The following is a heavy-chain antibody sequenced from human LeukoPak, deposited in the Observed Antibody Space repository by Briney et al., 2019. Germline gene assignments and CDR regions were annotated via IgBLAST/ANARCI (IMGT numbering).Heavy chain of an antibody. J-gene: IGHJ4*02. V-gene: IGHV4-30-4*01. CDR2: IYHTGTT. CDR1: GDSISSGDYY. Sequence: PSETLSLTCTVSGDSISSGDYYWTWIRQSPGKGLEWIGYIYHTGTTSSNPSLKSRVTISVDTPKNQFSLKLSSVTAADTAVYYCARHSHALFDYWGQGTLVTVSS. CDR3: ARHSHALFDY.